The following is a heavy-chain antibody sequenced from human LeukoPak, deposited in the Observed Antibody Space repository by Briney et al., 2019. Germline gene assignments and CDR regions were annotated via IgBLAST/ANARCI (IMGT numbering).Heavy chain of an antibody. CDR1: GFTFSVSG. D-gene: IGHD5-12*01. CDR3: AGGYRHFDY. Sequence: PGRSLRLSCAASGFTFSVSGMHRVRQAPGKGLEWVAVISYDGTNKYYADSVKGRFAISRDNSKNTLYLQMNRLRAADTAVYYCAGGYRHFDYWGQGTLVTASS. CDR2: ISYDGTNK. J-gene: IGHJ4*02. V-gene: IGHV3-30*03.